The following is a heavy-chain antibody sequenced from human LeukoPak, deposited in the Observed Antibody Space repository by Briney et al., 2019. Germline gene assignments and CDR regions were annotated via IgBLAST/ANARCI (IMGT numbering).Heavy chain of an antibody. CDR1: GNSISSGDNY. Sequence: SQTLSLTCTVSGNSISSGDNYWSWIRQPAGKGLEWIGRIYTSGSTNYNPSLKSRVTISGDTSKNQFSLRLSSVTAADTAVYYCARASYSYGINGWVPFDYWGQGTLVTVSS. CDR3: ARASYSYGINGWVPFDY. D-gene: IGHD2-8*01. CDR2: IYTSGST. V-gene: IGHV4-61*02. J-gene: IGHJ4*02.